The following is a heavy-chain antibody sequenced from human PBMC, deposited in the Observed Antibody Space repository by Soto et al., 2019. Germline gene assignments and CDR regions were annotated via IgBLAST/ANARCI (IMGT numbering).Heavy chain of an antibody. CDR2: ISYDGSNK. CDR3: ARDMVEDRPGYSSSWAYYYYGMDV. V-gene: IGHV3-30-3*01. CDR1: GFTFSSYA. J-gene: IGHJ6*02. Sequence: QVQLVESGGGVVQPGRSLRLSCADSGFTFSSYAMHWVRQAPGKGLEWVAVISYDGSNKYYADSVKGRFTISRDNSKNTLYLQMNSLRAEDTAVYYCARDMVEDRPGYSSSWAYYYYGMDVWGQGTTVTVSS. D-gene: IGHD6-13*01.